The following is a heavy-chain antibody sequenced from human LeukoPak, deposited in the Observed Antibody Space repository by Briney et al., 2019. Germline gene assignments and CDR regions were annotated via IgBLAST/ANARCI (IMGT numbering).Heavy chain of an antibody. CDR1: GFTFSSYA. D-gene: IGHD2-2*01. J-gene: IGHJ6*02. Sequence: TGGSLRLSCAASGFTFSSYAMSWVRQAPGKGLEWVSAISGSGGSTYYADSVKGRFTISRDNSKNTLYLQMNSLRAEDTAVYYCARDLYVPKSCSSTSCYYYGMDVWGQGTTVTVSS. V-gene: IGHV3-23*01. CDR2: ISGSGGST. CDR3: ARDLYVPKSCSSTSCYYYGMDV.